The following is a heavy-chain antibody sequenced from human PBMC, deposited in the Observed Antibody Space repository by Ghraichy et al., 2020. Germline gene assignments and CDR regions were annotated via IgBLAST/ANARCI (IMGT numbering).Heavy chain of an antibody. J-gene: IGHJ3*02. Sequence: GSLRLSCAASGFTFSSYAMSWVRQAPGKGLEWVSAISGSGGSTYYADSVKGRFTISRDNSKNTLYLQMNSLRAEDTAVYYCAKVPPSLGYCSGGSCYDAFDIWGQGTMVTVSS. CDR2: ISGSGGST. CDR3: AKVPPSLGYCSGGSCYDAFDI. V-gene: IGHV3-23*01. D-gene: IGHD2-15*01. CDR1: GFTFSSYA.